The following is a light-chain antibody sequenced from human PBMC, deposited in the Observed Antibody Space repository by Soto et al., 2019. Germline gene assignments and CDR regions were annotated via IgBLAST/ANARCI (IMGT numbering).Light chain of an antibody. J-gene: IGKJ2*01. CDR2: WAS. CDR1: QSVLSSSNNKNF. CDR3: QQYYRIPYT. Sequence: DIVMTQSPDSLAVSLGERATINCKSSQSVLSSSNNKNFLAWYQQKTGQSPKLLIYWASTRESGVPHRFSGSGSGTHLTLTISSLQAEDVAVYYCQQYYRIPYTFGQGTKREIK. V-gene: IGKV4-1*01.